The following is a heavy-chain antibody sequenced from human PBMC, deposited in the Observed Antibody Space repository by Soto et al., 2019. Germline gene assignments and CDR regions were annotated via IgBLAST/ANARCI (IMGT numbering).Heavy chain of an antibody. CDR3: ARGRNFWSGYPPKNFDY. V-gene: IGHV4-30-2*01. CDR2: IYHSGST. D-gene: IGHD3-3*01. J-gene: IGHJ4*02. Sequence: SETLSLTCAVSGGSISSGGYSWSWIRQPPGKGLEWIGYIYHSGSTYYNPSLKSRVTISVDRSKNQFSLKLSSVTAADTAVYYCARGRNFWSGYPPKNFDYWGQGTLVTVSS. CDR1: GGSISSGGYS.